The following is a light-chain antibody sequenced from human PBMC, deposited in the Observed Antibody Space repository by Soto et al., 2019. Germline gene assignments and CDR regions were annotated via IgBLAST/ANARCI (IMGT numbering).Light chain of an antibody. J-gene: IGLJ1*01. V-gene: IGLV2-14*01. CDR2: EVS. Sequence: QSALTQPASVSGSPGPSITISCTGTSSDVGGYNYVSWYQQHPGKAPKLMIYEVSNRPSGVSNRFSGSKSGNTASLTISGLQAEDEADYYCSSYTSSSTYVLGTGTKVTVL. CDR1: SSDVGGYNY. CDR3: SSYTSSSTYV.